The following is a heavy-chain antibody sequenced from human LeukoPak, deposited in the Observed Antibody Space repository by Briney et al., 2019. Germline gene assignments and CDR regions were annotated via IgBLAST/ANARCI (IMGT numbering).Heavy chain of an antibody. CDR1: GGSISTYY. Sequence: SETLSLTCTVSGGSISTYYWNWIRRPPGKGLEWIGYIYYSGTTFYNPSLQSRSIISVDMSKNQFSLRLSSVTAADTAVYYCARRNGYNDGSFDYWGQGILVTVSS. CDR2: IYYSGTT. J-gene: IGHJ4*02. D-gene: IGHD5-24*01. V-gene: IGHV4-59*08. CDR3: ARRNGYNDGSFDY.